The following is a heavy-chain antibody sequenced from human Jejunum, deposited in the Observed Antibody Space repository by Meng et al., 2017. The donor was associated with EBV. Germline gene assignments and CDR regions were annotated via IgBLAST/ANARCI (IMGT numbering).Heavy chain of an antibody. J-gene: IGHJ5*02. Sequence: VLCWCGLTRPGSYGRLSCKASVYTFTRYGIRWVRQAPGQGLEWMGWISGDNGNTNYAQRFQDRVTMTRDTSTSTVYMELNRLTSDDTAVYYCARDWDCHTGNCHNCFDPWGQGTLVTVSS. CDR3: ARDWDCHTGNCHNCFDP. D-gene: IGHD2-21*01. CDR1: VYTFTRYG. V-gene: IGHV1-18*04. CDR2: ISGDNGNT.